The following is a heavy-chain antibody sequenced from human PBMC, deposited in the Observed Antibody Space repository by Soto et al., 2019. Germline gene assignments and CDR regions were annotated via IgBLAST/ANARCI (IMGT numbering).Heavy chain of an antibody. CDR1: GGSISSGGYY. D-gene: IGHD6-13*01. CDR2: IYYSGST. J-gene: IGHJ6*02. CDR3: ARGGQQLVRYYGMDV. V-gene: IGHV4-31*03. Sequence: QVQLQESGPGLVKPSQTLSLTCTVSGGSISSGGYYWSWIRQHPGKGLEWIGYIYYSGSTYYNPSLKRRVTISVDTSKNQFSLKLSSVTAADTAVYYCARGGQQLVRYYGMDVWGQGTTVTVSS.